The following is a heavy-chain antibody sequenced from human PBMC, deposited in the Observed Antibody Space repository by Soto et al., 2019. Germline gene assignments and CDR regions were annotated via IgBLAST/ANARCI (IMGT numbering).Heavy chain of an antibody. CDR1: GYTFTGYY. V-gene: IGHV1-2*02. CDR2: INPNSGGT. D-gene: IGHD2-15*01. CDR3: ARGGYCSGGSGYSAYYYYGMDV. Sequence: ASVKVSCKASGYTFTGYYMHWVRQAPGQGLEWMGWINPNSGGTNYAQKFQGRVTMTRDTSISTAYMELSRLRSDDTAVYYCARGGYCSGGSGYSAYYYYGMDVWGQGTTVTVSS. J-gene: IGHJ6*02.